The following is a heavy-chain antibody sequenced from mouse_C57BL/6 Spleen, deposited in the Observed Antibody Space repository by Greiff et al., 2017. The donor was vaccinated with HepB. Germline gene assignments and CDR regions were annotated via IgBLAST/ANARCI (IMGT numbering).Heavy chain of an antibody. Sequence: QVQLQQPGAELVRPGSSVKLSCKASGYTFTSYWMHWVKQRPIQGLEWIGNIDPSDSETHYNQKFKDKATLTVDKSSSTAYMQLSSLTSEDSAVYYGACGDYYGSSYRYFDVWGTGTTVTVSS. V-gene: IGHV1-52*01. D-gene: IGHD1-1*01. CDR3: ACGDYYGSSYRYFDV. CDR2: IDPSDSET. CDR1: GYTFTSYW. J-gene: IGHJ1*03.